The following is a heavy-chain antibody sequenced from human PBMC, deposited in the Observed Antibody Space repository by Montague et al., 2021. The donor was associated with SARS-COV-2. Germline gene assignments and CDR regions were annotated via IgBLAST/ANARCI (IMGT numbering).Heavy chain of an antibody. Sequence: CAISGDSVASNIATWNGIRQSPSRGIEWLGRTYYRSKWYNDYAVSVKSRVIINPDTSNNRISLQLNSVTPEDTAVYYCARAYCGGHCYFYWYFDLWGRGTMVTVSS. V-gene: IGHV6-1*01. J-gene: IGHJ2*01. CDR2: TYYRSKWYN. CDR1: GDSVASNIAT. CDR3: ARAYCGGHCYFYWYFDL. D-gene: IGHD2-21*02.